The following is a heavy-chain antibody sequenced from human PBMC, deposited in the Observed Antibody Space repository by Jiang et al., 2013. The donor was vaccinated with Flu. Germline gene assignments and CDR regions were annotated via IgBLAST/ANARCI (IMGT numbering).Heavy chain of an antibody. V-gene: IGHV2-70*11. CDR1: GFSLSTSGMC. J-gene: IGHJ4*02. CDR3: ARMRNYYGSGSIGLREFDY. CDR2: IDWDDDK. Sequence: KPTQTLTLTCTFSGFSLSTSGMCVSWIRQPPGKALEWLARIDWDDDKYYSTSLKTRLTISKDTSKNQVVLTMTNMDPVDTATYYCARMRNYYGSGSIGLREFDYWGQGTLVTVSS. D-gene: IGHD3-10*01.